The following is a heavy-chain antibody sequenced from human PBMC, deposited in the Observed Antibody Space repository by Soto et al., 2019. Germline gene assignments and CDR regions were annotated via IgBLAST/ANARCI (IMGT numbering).Heavy chain of an antibody. CDR1: GGSISSGGYY. CDR2: IYYSGST. D-gene: IGHD2-15*01. CDR3: ARGEVVAATSWFDP. J-gene: IGHJ5*02. V-gene: IGHV4-31*03. Sequence: QVQLQESGPGLVKPSQTLSLTCTVSGGSISSGGYYWSWIRQHPGKGLEWMGYIYYSGSTYYNPSLKSRVTIAVDTSKNQFSLKLSSVTAADTAVYYCARGEVVAATSWFDPWGQGTLVTVSS.